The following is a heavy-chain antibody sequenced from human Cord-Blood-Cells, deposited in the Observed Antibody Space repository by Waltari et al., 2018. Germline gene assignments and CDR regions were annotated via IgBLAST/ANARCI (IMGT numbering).Heavy chain of an antibody. D-gene: IGHD6-19*01. CDR3: AREGYSSGWYVY. V-gene: IGHV3-21*01. CDR1: GFTFSSYS. Sequence: EVQLVESGGGLVKPGGSLRLSCAASGFTFSSYSMNWVRQAPGKGVEWVSSISSRSSYIYYADSGKGRFTISRDNAKNSLYLQMNSLRAEDTAVYYCAREGYSSGWYVYWGQGTLVTVSS. J-gene: IGHJ4*02. CDR2: ISSRSSYI.